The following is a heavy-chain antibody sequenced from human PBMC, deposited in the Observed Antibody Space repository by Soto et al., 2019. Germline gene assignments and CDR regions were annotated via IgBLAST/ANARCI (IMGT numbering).Heavy chain of an antibody. CDR2: ISAYNGNT. CDR3: ARDPGATMISAFDI. J-gene: IGHJ3*02. CDR1: GYTFTSYG. D-gene: IGHD3-22*01. Sequence: GASVKVSCKASGYTFTSYGISWVRQAPGQGLEWMGWISAYNGNTNYAQKLQGRVTITAGKSTSTAYMELSSLRSEDTAVYYCARDPGATMISAFDIWGQGTMVTVSS. V-gene: IGHV1-18*01.